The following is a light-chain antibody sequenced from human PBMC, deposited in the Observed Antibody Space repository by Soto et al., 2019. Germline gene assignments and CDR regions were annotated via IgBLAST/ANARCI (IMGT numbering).Light chain of an antibody. CDR2: EVS. J-gene: IGLJ2*01. V-gene: IGLV2-14*01. Sequence: QTVVTQPASLSGSPGQSITISCTGTSSDIGGSKYVSWYQQHPGKAPKLMIYEVSNRPSGVSNRFSGSKSGNTASLTISGLQAEDEADYYCSSYTSSSTPVVFGGGTKLTVL. CDR1: SSDIGGSKY. CDR3: SSYTSSSTPVV.